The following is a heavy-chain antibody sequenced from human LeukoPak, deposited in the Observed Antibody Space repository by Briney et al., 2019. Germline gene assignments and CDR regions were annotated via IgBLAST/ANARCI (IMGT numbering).Heavy chain of an antibody. CDR3: AKTGTPWYYFDY. Sequence: GGSLRLSCAASGFTFSSYAMSWVRQAPGKGLEWVSAISGSGGSTYYADSVKGRFTISRDNSKNTLYLQMDSLRAEDTAVYYCAKTGTPWYYFDYWGQGTLVTVSS. J-gene: IGHJ4*02. V-gene: IGHV3-23*01. CDR2: ISGSGGST. CDR1: GFTFSSYA. D-gene: IGHD6-13*01.